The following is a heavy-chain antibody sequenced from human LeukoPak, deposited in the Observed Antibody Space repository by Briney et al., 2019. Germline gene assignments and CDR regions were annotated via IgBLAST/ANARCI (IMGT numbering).Heavy chain of an antibody. V-gene: IGHV3-48*01. CDR1: GFTFSSYS. J-gene: IGHJ5*02. CDR2: ITSSSTTI. D-gene: IGHD1-26*01. Sequence: GGSLRLSCAASGFTFSSYSMNWVRQAPGKGLEFISYITSSSTTIYYADSVKGRFTISRDNAKNSLYLQMNSLRAEDTAVYFCARSDWELNHGDWFDPWGQGTLVTVSS. CDR3: ARSDWELNHGDWFDP.